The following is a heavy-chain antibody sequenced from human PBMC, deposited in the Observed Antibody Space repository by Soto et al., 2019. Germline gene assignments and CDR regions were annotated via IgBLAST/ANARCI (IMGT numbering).Heavy chain of an antibody. CDR1: GFTFSSYG. V-gene: IGHV3-33*01. J-gene: IGHJ6*02. CDR3: ARDSFPSSPSWIYYYGMDV. D-gene: IGHD2-2*01. Sequence: GGSLRLSCAASGFTFSSYGMHWVRQDPGKGLEWGAAIWYDGSNKYYADSVKGRFTISRDNSKNTLYLQMNSLRAEDTAVYYCARDSFPSSPSWIYYYGMDVWGQWTTVTVSS. CDR2: IWYDGSNK.